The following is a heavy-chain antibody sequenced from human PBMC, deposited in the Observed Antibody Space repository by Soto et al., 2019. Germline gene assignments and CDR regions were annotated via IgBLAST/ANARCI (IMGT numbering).Heavy chain of an antibody. V-gene: IGHV4-59*08. J-gene: IGHJ6*02. Sequence: QVQLQESGPGLVKPSETLSLTCTVSYSSISSYYWSWIRQPPGKRLEWIGYIYYSGSTNNNHSLKSRVTISVDTSKNQFSLKLSSVTAADTAVYYCASQGPDGMDVWGQGTTVTVSS. CDR1: YSSISSYY. CDR2: IYYSGST. CDR3: ASQGPDGMDV.